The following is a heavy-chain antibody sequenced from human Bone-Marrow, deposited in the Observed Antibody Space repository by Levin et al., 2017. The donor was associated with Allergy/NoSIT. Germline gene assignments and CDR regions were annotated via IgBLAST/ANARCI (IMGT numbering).Heavy chain of an antibody. V-gene: IGHV3-7*01. CDR2: IKQDGSEK. CDR3: ARASVKQPDPYYYYGMDV. CDR1: GFTFSSYW. Sequence: PRASVKVSCAASGFTFSSYWMSWVRQAPGKGLEWVANIKQDGSEKYYVDSVKGRFTISRDNAKNSLYLQMNSLRAEDTAVYYCARASVKQPDPYYYYGMDVWGQGTTVTVSS. D-gene: IGHD6-13*01. J-gene: IGHJ6*02.